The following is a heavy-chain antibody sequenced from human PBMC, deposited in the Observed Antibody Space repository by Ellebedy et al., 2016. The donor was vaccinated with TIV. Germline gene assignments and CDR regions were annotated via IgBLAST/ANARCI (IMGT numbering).Heavy chain of an antibody. V-gene: IGHV4-59*12. J-gene: IGHJ4*02. CDR3: ARDTPVGAMGY. D-gene: IGHD1-26*01. Sequence: SETLSLTXTVSGGSISSYYWSWIRQPPGKGLEWIGYIYYSGSTNYNPSLKSRVTISVDTSKNQFSLKLSSVTAADTAVYYCARDTPVGAMGYWGQGTLVTVSS. CDR1: GGSISSYY. CDR2: IYYSGST.